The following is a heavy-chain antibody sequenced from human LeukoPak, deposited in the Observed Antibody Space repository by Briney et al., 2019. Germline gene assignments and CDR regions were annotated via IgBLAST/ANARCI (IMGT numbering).Heavy chain of an antibody. CDR2: ISGSGGST. D-gene: IGHD2-2*01. CDR1: AFTFSTYG. Sequence: PGGSLRLSCAASAFTFSTYGMTWVRQAPGKGLEWVLTISGSGGSTYYADSVKGRFTISRDNSKNTLYLQMSSLKAADTAVYYCAREVGPFDYWGQGALVTVSS. V-gene: IGHV3-23*01. J-gene: IGHJ4*02. CDR3: AREVGPFDY.